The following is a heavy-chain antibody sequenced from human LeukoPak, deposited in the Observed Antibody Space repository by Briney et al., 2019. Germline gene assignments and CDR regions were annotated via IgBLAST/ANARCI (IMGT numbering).Heavy chain of an antibody. CDR2: ISSSSSTI. J-gene: IGHJ4*02. CDR3: ARDRDSIDPGGPFDY. D-gene: IGHD3-16*01. Sequence: GGSLRLSCAASGFSFSDYSMNWVRQAPGKGLEWVSYISSSSSTIYYAVSVKGRFTISRDNAKNSLYLQMDSLRAEDTAVYYCARDRDSIDPGGPFDYWGQGTLVTVSS. CDR1: GFSFSDYS. V-gene: IGHV3-48*01.